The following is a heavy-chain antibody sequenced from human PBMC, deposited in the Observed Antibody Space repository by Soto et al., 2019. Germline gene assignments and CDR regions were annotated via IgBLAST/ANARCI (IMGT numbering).Heavy chain of an antibody. J-gene: IGHJ4*02. Sequence: ASVKVSRKASGGSFSSYSISRVRLAPGQGLEWMGIINPSGGSTSYAQKFQGRVTMTRDTSTSTVYMELSSLRSEDTAVYYCARGAPVIYHFNYWGQGTLLTVSS. CDR2: INPSGGST. V-gene: IGHV1-46*01. D-gene: IGHD3-22*01. CDR3: ARGAPVIYHFNY. CDR1: GGSFSSYS.